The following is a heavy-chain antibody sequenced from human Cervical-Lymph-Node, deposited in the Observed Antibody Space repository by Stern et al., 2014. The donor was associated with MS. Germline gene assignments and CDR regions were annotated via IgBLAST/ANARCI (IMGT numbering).Heavy chain of an antibody. Sequence: VQLVQSGVEGKKPGESLKISCKVSENIFSNFWIGWLRPMPGKGLEYVGIIYPDDSVTKYSPSFEGQVPISADKSINTAYLHWSSLKASDTAIYYCARHYGYYFDFWGQGTLVTVSS. V-gene: IGHV5-51*01. CDR1: ENIFSNFW. J-gene: IGHJ4*02. D-gene: IGHD4-17*01. CDR3: ARHYGYYFDF. CDR2: IYPDDSVT.